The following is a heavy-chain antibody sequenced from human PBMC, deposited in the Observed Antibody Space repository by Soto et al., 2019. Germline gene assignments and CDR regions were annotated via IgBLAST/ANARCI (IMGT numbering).Heavy chain of an antibody. CDR3: ARGRIAVAGNFDY. V-gene: IGHV4-38-2*01. D-gene: IGHD6-19*01. CDR2: IYHSGST. Sequence: SSETLSLTCAVSGYSISSGYYWGWIREPPGKGLEWIGSIYHSGSTYYNPSLKSRVTISVDTSKNQFSMKLSSVTAADTAVYYCARGRIAVAGNFDYWGQGPMVTVYS. CDR1: GYSISSGYY. J-gene: IGHJ4*02.